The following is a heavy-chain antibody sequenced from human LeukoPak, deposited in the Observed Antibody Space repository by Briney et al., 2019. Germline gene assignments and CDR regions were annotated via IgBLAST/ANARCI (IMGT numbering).Heavy chain of an antibody. CDR1: GASISGGTYY. Sequence: PSETLSLTCSVSGASISGGTYYWGWIRQPPGKGLEWIGSIYYTGSTYDNPSLKSRVTISVDTSKNQFSLKLSSVTAADTAVYYCARGDYLLGFDYWGQGTLVTVSS. CDR2: IYYTGST. CDR3: ARGDYLLGFDY. V-gene: IGHV4-39*07. D-gene: IGHD4-17*01. J-gene: IGHJ4*02.